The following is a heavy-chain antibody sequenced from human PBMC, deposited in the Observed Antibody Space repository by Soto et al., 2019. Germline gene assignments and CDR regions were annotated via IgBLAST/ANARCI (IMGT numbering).Heavy chain of an antibody. V-gene: IGHV4-31*03. CDR1: GGSISSGGYY. CDR2: IYYSGST. Sequence: SETLSLTCTVSGGSISSGGYYWTWIRQHPGKGLEWIGYIYYSGSTYYNPSLKSRVTISVDTSKNQFSLKLTSVTAADTAVYYCARVYPSGGPKRFDPWGQGTLVTVSS. J-gene: IGHJ5*02. CDR3: ARVYPSGGPKRFDP. D-gene: IGHD2-15*01.